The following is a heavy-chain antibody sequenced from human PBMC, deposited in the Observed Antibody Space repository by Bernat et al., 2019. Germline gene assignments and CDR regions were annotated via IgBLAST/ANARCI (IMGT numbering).Heavy chain of an antibody. CDR2: ISGSGGST. V-gene: IGHV3-23*01. CDR1: GFTFSSYA. J-gene: IGHJ5*02. D-gene: IGHD3-16*02. CDR3: AKDGGRIWGSYRGNWFDP. Sequence: VQLLESGGGLVQPGGSLRLSCAASGFTFSSYAMSWVRQAPGKGLEWVSAISGSGGSTYYADSVKGRFTISRDNAKNTLYLQMNSLRAEDTAVYYCAKDGGRIWGSYRGNWFDPWGQGTLVTVSS.